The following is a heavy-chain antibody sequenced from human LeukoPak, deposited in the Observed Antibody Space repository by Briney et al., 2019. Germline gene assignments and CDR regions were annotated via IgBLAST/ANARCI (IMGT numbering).Heavy chain of an antibody. CDR1: GGSISSSSYY. CDR2: IYYSGST. V-gene: IGHV4-39*01. D-gene: IGHD2-2*01. CDR3: ARQLYCSSTSCWGSAFDI. Sequence: SETLSLTCTVSGGSISSSSYYWGWIRQPPGKGLEWIGSIYYSGSTHYNPSLKSRVTISVDTSKNQFSLKLSSVTAADTAVYYCARQLYCSSTSCWGSAFDIWGQGTMVTVSS. J-gene: IGHJ3*02.